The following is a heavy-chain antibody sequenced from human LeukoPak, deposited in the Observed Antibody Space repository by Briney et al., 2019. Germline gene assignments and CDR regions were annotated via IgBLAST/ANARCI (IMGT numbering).Heavy chain of an antibody. CDR1: GFTFSSYG. V-gene: IGHV3-30*02. Sequence: GGSLRLSCAASGFTFSSYGMHWVRQAPGKGLEWVSFIRYDGSNKYYADSVKGRFTISRDNSKNTLYLQMNSLRAEDTAVYYCAKAVGVPRTHQTIDYWGQGTLVTVSS. CDR2: IRYDGSNK. CDR3: AKAVGVPRTHQTIDY. D-gene: IGHD2-15*01. J-gene: IGHJ4*02.